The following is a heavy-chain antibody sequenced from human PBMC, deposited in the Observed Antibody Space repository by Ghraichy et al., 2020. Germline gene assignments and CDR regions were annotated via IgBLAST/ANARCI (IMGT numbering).Heavy chain of an antibody. Sequence: GGSRRLSCAASGFTFSSYAMNWVRQAPGKGLEWVSSIGSNDGSPYYADSVRGRFIISRDNSKNTLYLQMNSLRAEDTAVYFCAKDVRGSPAYWGQGTLVTVSS. CDR3: AKDVRGSPAY. D-gene: IGHD1-26*01. V-gene: IGHV3-23*01. J-gene: IGHJ4*02. CDR2: IGSNDGSP. CDR1: GFTFSSYA.